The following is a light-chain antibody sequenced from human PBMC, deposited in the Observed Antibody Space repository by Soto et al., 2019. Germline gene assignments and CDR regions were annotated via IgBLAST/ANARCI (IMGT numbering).Light chain of an antibody. Sequence: DVQMTQSPSTLSASVGDGVTITCRASQSINTWLAWYQQKPRKTPELLIYDASSLESGVPSRFSGSGSRSEFTLTISSLQSDDFATYYCQQYNSYPWTFGQGTKVEIK. CDR3: QQYNSYPWT. CDR1: QSINTW. V-gene: IGKV1-5*01. J-gene: IGKJ1*01. CDR2: DAS.